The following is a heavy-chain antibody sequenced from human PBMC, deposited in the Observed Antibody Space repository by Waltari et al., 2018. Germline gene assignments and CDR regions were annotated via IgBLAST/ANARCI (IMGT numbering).Heavy chain of an antibody. CDR2: ISYSGST. J-gene: IGHJ5*02. CDR1: GGSFSSESYY. CDR3: ARLSYHIVTGYGWFDP. Sequence: QLQLQESGPGLVKPSETLSLTCTVSGGSFSSESYYWCWIRQPPGKGLEWIGIISYSGSTYYNPSLKSRVTISVDTSKNQFSLKLSSVTAADTAVYYCARLSYHIVTGYGWFDPWGLGTLVTVSS. V-gene: IGHV4-39*01. D-gene: IGHD3-9*01.